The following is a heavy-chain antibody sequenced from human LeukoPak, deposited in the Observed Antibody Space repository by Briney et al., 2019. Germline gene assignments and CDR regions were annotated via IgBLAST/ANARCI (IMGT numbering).Heavy chain of an antibody. J-gene: IGHJ4*02. D-gene: IGHD1-20*01. CDR1: GGSISTYY. Sequence: PSETLSLTCTVSGGSISTYYWTWIRQPPGKGLEWIGHIYHSGSTKYNSSLKSRVTMSVDTSKNQFSLKLSSVTAADTAVYYCARALTGTTGGYYFDYWGQGTLVTVSS. CDR2: IYHSGST. CDR3: ARALTGTTGGYYFDY. V-gene: IGHV4-59*01.